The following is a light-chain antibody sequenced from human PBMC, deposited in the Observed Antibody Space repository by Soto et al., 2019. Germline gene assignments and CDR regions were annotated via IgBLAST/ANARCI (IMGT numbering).Light chain of an antibody. J-gene: IGKJ2*01. CDR3: MQSTHWPPYT. CDR2: YVS. Sequence: EVVMTQSPLSLPVTLGQPASISCRSSQSLAYIDGNTYLTWFHQRPGQSPRRLIYYVSNRDSGVADSFSGSGSGTDFTLKISRVEAEDAGIYYCMQSTHWPPYTFGQGTKLEIK. CDR1: QSLAYIDGNTY. V-gene: IGKV2-30*01.